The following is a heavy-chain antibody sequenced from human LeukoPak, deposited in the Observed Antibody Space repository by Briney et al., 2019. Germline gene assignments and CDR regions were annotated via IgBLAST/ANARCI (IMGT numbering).Heavy chain of an antibody. Sequence: SETLSLTCTVSGYSISSGYFWGWIRQPPGRGLEWIGNIYHSGSTYYNPSLKSRVTISVDTSKNQFSLKLSSVTAADTAVYYCARLGAAMYDAFDIWGQGTMVTVSS. CDR3: ARLGAAMYDAFDI. CDR1: GYSISSGYF. D-gene: IGHD1-26*01. J-gene: IGHJ3*02. CDR2: IYHSGST. V-gene: IGHV4-38-2*02.